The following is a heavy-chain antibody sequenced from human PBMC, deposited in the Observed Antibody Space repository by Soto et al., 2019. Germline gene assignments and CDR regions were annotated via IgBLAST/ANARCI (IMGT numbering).Heavy chain of an antibody. V-gene: IGHV4-59*01. D-gene: IGHD6-13*01. J-gene: IGHJ6*02. CDR1: GGSISSYY. CDR2: IYYSGST. Sequence: PSETLSLTCTVSGGSISSYYWSWIRQPPGKGLEWIGYIYYSGSTNYNPSLKSRVTISVDTSKNQFSLKLSSVTAADTAVYYCARGASSSWYGYYYYYGMDVWGQGTTVTVS. CDR3: ARGASSSWYGYYYYYGMDV.